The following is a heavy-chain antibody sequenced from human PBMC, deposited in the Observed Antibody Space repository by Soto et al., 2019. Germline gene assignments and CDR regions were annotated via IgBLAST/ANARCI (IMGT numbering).Heavy chain of an antibody. D-gene: IGHD6-13*01. V-gene: IGHV3-13*01. Sequence: EVQLVESGGGLVQPGGSLRLSCAASGFTFSSYDMHWVRQATGKGLEWVSAIGTAGDTYYPGSVKGRFTISRENAKNSLYLQMNSLRAVDTAVYYCARGGQQLVRDAFDIWGQGTMVTVSS. CDR1: GFTFSSYD. CDR3: ARGGQQLVRDAFDI. J-gene: IGHJ3*02. CDR2: IGTAGDT.